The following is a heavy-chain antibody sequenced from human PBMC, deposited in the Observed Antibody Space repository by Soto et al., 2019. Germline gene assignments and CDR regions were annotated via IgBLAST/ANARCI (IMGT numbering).Heavy chain of an antibody. Sequence: QVQVVQSGAEVKKPESSVKVSCKPSGGTFNTYTVNWVRLAPGHGLEWMGRFIPILDMANYAQKFQDRVTITADRSTFTACMELNSLTSDDTALYYCAITYCRDNSCPRDFDFWGPGTRVTVSS. CDR3: AITYCRDNSCPRDFDF. D-gene: IGHD2-21*01. J-gene: IGHJ4*02. CDR1: GGTFNTYT. V-gene: IGHV1-69*02. CDR2: FIPILDMA.